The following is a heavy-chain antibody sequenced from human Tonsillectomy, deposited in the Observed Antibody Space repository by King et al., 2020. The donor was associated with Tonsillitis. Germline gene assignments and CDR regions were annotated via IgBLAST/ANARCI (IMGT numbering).Heavy chain of an antibody. D-gene: IGHD2-21*02. Sequence: VQLVESGGGVVQPGMSLRLSCAASGFTFSTYGMHWVRQAPGKGLEWVAVIWYDGGNLNYAASVKGRFTISRDNSKNTLHLQMNSLRVEDTAMYYCARDYCRGDCYSGDFWGQGTQVTVAS. J-gene: IGHJ4*02. V-gene: IGHV3-33*08. CDR2: IWYDGGNL. CDR1: GFTFSTYG. CDR3: ARDYCRGDCYSGDF.